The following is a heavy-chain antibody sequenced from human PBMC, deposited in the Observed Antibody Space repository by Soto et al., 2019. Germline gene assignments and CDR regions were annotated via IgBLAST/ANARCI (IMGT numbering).Heavy chain of an antibody. J-gene: IGHJ4*02. CDR3: ARHPASYDILTGHIDY. CDR1: GGSISSGDYY. CDR2: IYYSGST. D-gene: IGHD3-9*01. Sequence: SETLSLTCTVSGGSISSGDYYWSWIRQPPGKGLEWIGYIYYSGSTYYNPSLKSRVTISVDTSKNQFSLKLSSVTAADTAVYYCARHPASYDILTGHIDYWGQGTLVTVSS. V-gene: IGHV4-30-4*01.